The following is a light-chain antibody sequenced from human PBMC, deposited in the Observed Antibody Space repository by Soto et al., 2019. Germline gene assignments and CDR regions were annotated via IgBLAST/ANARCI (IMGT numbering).Light chain of an antibody. CDR1: NNDIGAYNY. Sequence: QLVLTQPASVSGSLGQSITISCTGTNNDIGAYNYICWHQQYPGRAPKVMIYDVSNRPSGVSNRFSGSKSGNTASLTISGLQAEDEADYYCTSYTKSNTVLFGGGTKVTVL. J-gene: IGLJ2*01. V-gene: IGLV2-14*03. CDR2: DVS. CDR3: TSYTKSNTVL.